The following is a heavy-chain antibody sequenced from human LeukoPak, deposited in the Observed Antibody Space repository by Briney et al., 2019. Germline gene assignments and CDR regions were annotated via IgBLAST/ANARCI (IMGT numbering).Heavy chain of an antibody. CDR1: GYTFTGYY. CDR3: ASSIQLWSGDAFDI. CDR2: INPNSGGT. J-gene: IGHJ3*02. Sequence: ASVKVSCKASGYTFTGYYMHWVRQAPGQGLEWMGWINPNSGGTNYAQKFQGRVTMTRDTSISTAYMELSRLRSDDTAVYYCASSIQLWSGDAFDIWGQGTMVTVSS. D-gene: IGHD5-18*01. V-gene: IGHV1-2*02.